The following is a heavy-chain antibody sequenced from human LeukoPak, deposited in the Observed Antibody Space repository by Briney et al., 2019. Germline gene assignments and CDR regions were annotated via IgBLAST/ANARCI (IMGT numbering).Heavy chain of an antibody. Sequence: SGTLSVTCTVPGGSISSYCWTWSRPTPGKGLDWIGHTHYSGGTNYNPSLKSRVTIPVETSKNQFSLKLSSVTAADTGVYHCARRGYSSGWYEGYFDYWGQGSLVSVSS. D-gene: IGHD6-19*01. J-gene: IGHJ4*02. CDR3: ARRGYSSGWYEGYFDY. V-gene: IGHV4-59*08. CDR2: THYSGGT. CDR1: GGSISSYC.